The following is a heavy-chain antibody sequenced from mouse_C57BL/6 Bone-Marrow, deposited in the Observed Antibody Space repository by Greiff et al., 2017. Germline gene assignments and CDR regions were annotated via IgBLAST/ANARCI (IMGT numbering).Heavy chain of an antibody. CDR2: IYPRSGNT. Sequence: VQVVESGAELARPGASVKLSCKASGYTFTSYGISWVKQRTGQGLEWIGEIYPRSGNTYYNEKFKGKATLTADKSSSTAYMELRSLTSEDSAVYFCARSSYDSLARDYWGQGTSVTVSS. V-gene: IGHV1-81*01. J-gene: IGHJ4*01. CDR1: GYTFTSYG. CDR3: ARSSYDSLARDY. D-gene: IGHD2-4*01.